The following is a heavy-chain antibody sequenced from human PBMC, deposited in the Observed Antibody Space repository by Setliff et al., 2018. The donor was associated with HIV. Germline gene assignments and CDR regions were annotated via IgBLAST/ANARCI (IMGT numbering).Heavy chain of an antibody. CDR3: ARDYLRAFDI. CDR2: INSASGGT. CDR1: GYTFTNYY. J-gene: IGHJ3*02. Sequence: ASVKVSCKASGYTFTNYYIHWVRQAPGQGLEWMGWINSASGGTNYAQNFQGRVTVTRDTSINTAYVELNSLKSDDTAVYYCARDYLRAFDIWGQGTMVTVSS. V-gene: IGHV1-2*02.